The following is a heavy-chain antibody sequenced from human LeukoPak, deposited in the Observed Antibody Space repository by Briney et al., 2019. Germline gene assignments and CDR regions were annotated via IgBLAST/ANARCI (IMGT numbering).Heavy chain of an antibody. J-gene: IGHJ4*02. D-gene: IGHD3-10*01. CDR3: AKYYYGSGSYLVD. Sequence: SETLSLTCTVSGGSISSYYWSWIRQPPGKGLEWIGYIYYSGSTNYNPSLKSRVTISVDTSKNQFSLKLSSVTAADTAVYYCAKYYYGSGSYLVDWGQGTLVNVSS. CDR1: GGSISSYY. CDR2: IYYSGST. V-gene: IGHV4-59*08.